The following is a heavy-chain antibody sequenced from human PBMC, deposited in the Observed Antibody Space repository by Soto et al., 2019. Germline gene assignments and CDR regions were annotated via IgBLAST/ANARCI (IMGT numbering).Heavy chain of an antibody. CDR1: GFTFSSYG. D-gene: IGHD3-3*01. V-gene: IGHV3-30*18. CDR2: ISYDGSNK. J-gene: IGHJ4*02. Sequence: QVQLVESGGGVVQPGRSLRLSCAASGFTFSSYGMHWVRQAPGKGLEWVAVISYDGSNKYYADSVKGRFTISRDTSKNTLYLQMNSLRAEDTAVYYCAKGLYDFWSGAYWGQGTLVTVSS. CDR3: AKGLYDFWSGAY.